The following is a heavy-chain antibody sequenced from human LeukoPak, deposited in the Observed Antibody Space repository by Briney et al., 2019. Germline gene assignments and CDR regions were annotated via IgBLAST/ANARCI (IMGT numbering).Heavy chain of an antibody. CDR2: ISAYNGNT. CDR1: GYTFTSYG. V-gene: IGHV1-18*01. D-gene: IGHD2-2*02. Sequence: ASVKVSCKASGYTFTSYGISWVRQAPGQGLEWMGWISAYNGNTNYAQKLRGRVTMTTDTSTSTAYMELRSLRSDDTAVYYCARVFGSSTCWYTFREGYWGQGTLVTVSS. J-gene: IGHJ4*02. CDR3: ARVFGSSTCWYTFREGY.